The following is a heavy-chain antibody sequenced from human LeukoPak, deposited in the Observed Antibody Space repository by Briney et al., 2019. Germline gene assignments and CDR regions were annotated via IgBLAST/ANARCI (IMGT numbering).Heavy chain of an antibody. CDR3: ARVSYYYYGSGSYSQDAFDI. D-gene: IGHD3-10*01. J-gene: IGHJ3*02. CDR2: IKTDGSEK. CDR1: GFTFSSFW. V-gene: IGHV3-7*01. Sequence: PGGSLRLSCAASGFTFSSFWMSWVRQAPGKGLEWVANIKTDGSEKYYVDSVKGRFTISRDNAKNSLYLQMNSLRAEDTAVYYCARVSYYYYGSGSYSQDAFDIWGQGTMVTVSS.